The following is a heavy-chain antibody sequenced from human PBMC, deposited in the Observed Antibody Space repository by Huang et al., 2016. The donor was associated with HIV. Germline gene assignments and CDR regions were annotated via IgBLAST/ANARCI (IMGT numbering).Heavy chain of an antibody. D-gene: IGHD3-10*01. CDR1: GGSINNHY. CDR2: VSSSGRT. J-gene: IGHJ3*01. CDR3: ARDISFTSTSGSYYGGIFYL. Sequence: QVKLQESGPGLVKPSETLSLNCTVSGGSINNHYWSWIRQPPGKELEWIGSVSSSGRTNYNPSLPSRLSISMDTSRNQVSLHLTSVTAPDTAIYYCARDISFTSTSGSYYGGIFYLWGLGTMVIVSS. V-gene: IGHV4-59*11.